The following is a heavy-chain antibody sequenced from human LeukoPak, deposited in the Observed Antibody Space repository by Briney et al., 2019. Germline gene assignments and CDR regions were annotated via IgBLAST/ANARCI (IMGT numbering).Heavy chain of an antibody. V-gene: IGHV4-4*07. J-gene: IGHJ4*02. CDR3: ARDGYYDSSGYSYFDY. D-gene: IGHD3-22*01. CDR1: GVSISSFH. CDR2: VHTSGTS. Sequence: SETLSFTCTVSGVSISSFHWSWIRQPAGKGLEWIGRVHTSGTSNYNPSLESRVTMSGDTSKNQFSLSLSSVTAADTAVYYCARDGYYDSSGYSYFDYWGQGTLVTVSA.